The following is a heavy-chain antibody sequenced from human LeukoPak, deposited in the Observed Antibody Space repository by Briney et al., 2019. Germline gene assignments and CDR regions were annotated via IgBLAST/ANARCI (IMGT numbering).Heavy chain of an antibody. J-gene: IGHJ4*02. CDR3: AKGYRGNYDY. CDR2: ISDRRGDT. D-gene: IGHD1-26*01. V-gene: IGHV3-23*01. Sequence: PGGSLRLSCAASGFTFSSYAMTWVRQAPGKGLEWVSAISDRRGDTYYADSVKGRFTISRDNSKNTLYLQMNRLRAEDTAVYYCAKGYRGNYDYWGQGTLVTVSS. CDR1: GFTFSSYA.